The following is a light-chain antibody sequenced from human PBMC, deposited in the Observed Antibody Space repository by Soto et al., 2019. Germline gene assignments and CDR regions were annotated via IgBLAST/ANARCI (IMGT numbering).Light chain of an antibody. J-gene: IGKJ1*01. V-gene: IGKV3-15*01. CDR2: RAS. Sequence: ILMTQSPATVSVSSGESATLSCRASQNIYYNVAWYQQRPGQAPRLLIYRASTRAPGVPARFSGSGSGTEFTLTISSLQPEDFTVYSCLQYHNLWAFGQGTKVEI. CDR1: QNIYYN. CDR3: LQYHNLWA.